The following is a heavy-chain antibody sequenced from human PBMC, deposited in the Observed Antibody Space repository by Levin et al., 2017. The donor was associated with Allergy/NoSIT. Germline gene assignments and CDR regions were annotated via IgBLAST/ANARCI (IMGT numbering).Heavy chain of an antibody. D-gene: IGHD6-6*01. CDR3: TRDIAARHWFDP. J-gene: IGHJ5*02. CDR2: LRSIRHGGTS. CDR1: EFTFGDYA. V-gene: IGHV3-49*03. Sequence: GESLKISCTASEFTFGDYAMSWFRQAPGKGLEWVAFLRSIRHGGTSEYAASVKGRFIISRDDSKSIAYLQMNSLKIEDTAMYYCTRDIAARHWFDPWGQGTQVTVSS.